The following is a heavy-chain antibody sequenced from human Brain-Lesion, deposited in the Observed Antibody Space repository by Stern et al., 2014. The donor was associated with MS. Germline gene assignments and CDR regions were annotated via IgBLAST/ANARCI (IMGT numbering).Heavy chain of an antibody. D-gene: IGHD5-12*01. CDR1: GASINSGDYY. J-gene: IGHJ4*02. Sequence: QLQLQESGPGLLEPSQTLSLTCTVSGASINSGDYYWSWLRQPAGKGLEWIGRIYSTGITYYNPSLESRVTVSADISQNQFSLRLIFGTAADTAVYYCARRSGHESPSPGFHYWGQGILVTVSS. V-gene: IGHV4-61*02. CDR3: ARRSGHESPSPGFHY. CDR2: IYSTGIT.